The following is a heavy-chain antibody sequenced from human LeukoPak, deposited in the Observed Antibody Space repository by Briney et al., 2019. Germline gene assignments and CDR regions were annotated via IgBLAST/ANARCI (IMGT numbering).Heavy chain of an antibody. V-gene: IGHV1-69*04. CDR1: GGTFSSYA. J-gene: IGHJ6*02. CDR3: ASWVDYYDSSGYYLYYYGMDV. Sequence: SVKVSCKASGGTFSSYAISWVRQAPGQGLEWMGGIIPILGIANYARKFQGRVTITADKSTSTAYMELSSLRSEDTAVYYCASWVDYYDSSGYYLYYYGMDVWGQGTTVTVSS. CDR2: IIPILGIA. D-gene: IGHD3-22*01.